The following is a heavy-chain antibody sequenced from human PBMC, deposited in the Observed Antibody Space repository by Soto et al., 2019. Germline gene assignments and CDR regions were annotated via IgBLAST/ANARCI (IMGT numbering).Heavy chain of an antibody. CDR1: GFIFSNYY. Sequence: PGGSLRLSCTASGFIFSNYYMSWIRQAPGKGLEWVSSISSSSSYIYYADSVKGRFTISRDNAKNSLYLQMNSLRAEDTAVYYCARDVGSELERPGGAFDIWGQGTMVTVSS. CDR2: ISSSSSYI. CDR3: ARDVGSELERPGGAFDI. J-gene: IGHJ3*02. D-gene: IGHD1-1*01. V-gene: IGHV3-21*01.